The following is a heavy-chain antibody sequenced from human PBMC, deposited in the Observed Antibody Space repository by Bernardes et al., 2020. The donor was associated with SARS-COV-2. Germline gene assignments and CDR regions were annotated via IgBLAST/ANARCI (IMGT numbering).Heavy chain of an antibody. J-gene: IGHJ4*02. V-gene: IGHV3-74*01. Sequence: GGSLRLSCAASGFTFSSYWMHWVRLGPGKGPVWVSRISGDGSVTNYADPVKGRFIISRDNAKNTLYLQMNSLRDEDTAVYYCGSSSSTCCDQWGQGTLVTVSS. CDR2: ISGDGSVT. CDR1: GFTFSSYW. CDR3: GSSSSTCCDQ. D-gene: IGHD2-2*01.